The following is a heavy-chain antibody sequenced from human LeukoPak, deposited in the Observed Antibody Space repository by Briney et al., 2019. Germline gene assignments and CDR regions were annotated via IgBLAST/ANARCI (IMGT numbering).Heavy chain of an antibody. V-gene: IGHV5-51*01. J-gene: IGHJ4*02. CDR2: IYPGDSDT. CDR3: ARSTYDSSGYLFDY. Sequence: GESLKISCKASGYSFTNYWIGWVRQMPGKGLEWMGIIYPGDSDTRYSPSFEGQVTISADKSISTAYLQWSSLKASDTAMYYCARSTYDSSGYLFDYWGQGTLVTVSS. D-gene: IGHD3-22*01. CDR1: GYSFTNYW.